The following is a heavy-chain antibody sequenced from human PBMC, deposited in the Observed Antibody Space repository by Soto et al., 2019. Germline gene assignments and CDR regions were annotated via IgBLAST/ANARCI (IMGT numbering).Heavy chain of an antibody. Sequence: EVQLVESGGGLVKPGGSLRLSCAASGFTLSSHSMNWVRQAPGKGLEWVSSISSSSNYIYYADSVKGRFTISRDNAKNSLYLQMNSLRAEDTALYYCARDPGSGWYGGRWFDPWGQGTLVTVSS. V-gene: IGHV3-21*01. CDR1: GFTLSSHS. J-gene: IGHJ5*02. CDR2: ISSSSNYI. CDR3: ARDPGSGWYGGRWFDP. D-gene: IGHD6-13*01.